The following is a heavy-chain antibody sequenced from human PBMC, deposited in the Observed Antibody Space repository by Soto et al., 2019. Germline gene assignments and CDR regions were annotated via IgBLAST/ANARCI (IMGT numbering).Heavy chain of an antibody. Sequence: PSETLSLTCTVSGGSISSGDYYWSWIRQPPGKGLEWIGYIYYSGSTYYNPSLKSRVTISVDTSKNQFSLKLSSVTAADTAVYYCARVSVSWVVYAFDIWGQGTMVTVS. D-gene: IGHD6-19*01. V-gene: IGHV4-30-4*01. J-gene: IGHJ3*02. CDR2: IYYSGST. CDR1: GGSISSGDYY. CDR3: ARVSVSWVVYAFDI.